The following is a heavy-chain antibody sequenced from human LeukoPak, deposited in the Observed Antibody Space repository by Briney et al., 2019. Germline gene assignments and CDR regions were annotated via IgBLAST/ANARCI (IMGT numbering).Heavy chain of an antibody. CDR2: INSDGGRT. Sequence: PGGSLRLSCAASGFTFGGYWMHWVRRAPGKGLVWVSRINSDGGRTIYADSVKGRFTVSRDNAKNTLYLQMNSLRAEDTAVYYCGKDQGGNSYSSIDYWGQGTLVTVSS. J-gene: IGHJ4*02. V-gene: IGHV3-74*01. CDR1: GFTFGGYW. D-gene: IGHD4-23*01. CDR3: GKDQGGNSYSSIDY.